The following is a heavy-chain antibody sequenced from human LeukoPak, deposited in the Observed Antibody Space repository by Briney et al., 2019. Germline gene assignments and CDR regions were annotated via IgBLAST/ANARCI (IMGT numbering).Heavy chain of an antibody. Sequence: GESLMISCKGSGYSFTSYWIGWMRQMPGKGLEWMGIIYPGDSNTRYSPSFQGQVTISADKSISTAYLQWSSLKASDTAMYYCARQYYDFWSGYSTSGIDAFGIWGQGTMVTVSS. D-gene: IGHD3-3*01. CDR3: ARQYYDFWSGYSTSGIDAFGI. J-gene: IGHJ3*02. CDR2: IYPGDSNT. V-gene: IGHV5-51*01. CDR1: GYSFTSYW.